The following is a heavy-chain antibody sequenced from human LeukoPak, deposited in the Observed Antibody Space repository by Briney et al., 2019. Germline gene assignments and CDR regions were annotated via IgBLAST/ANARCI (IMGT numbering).Heavy chain of an antibody. Sequence: GGSLRLSCVASGFTFSTYTMVWVRQAPGKGLEWVSSISSSSSYIFNADSVKGRFSISRDNAKNSLFMQMNTLRAEDTAVYYCARDVVGYYDSSGYYLSASDIWGQGTMVTVSS. CDR3: ARDVVGYYDSSGYYLSASDI. D-gene: IGHD3-22*01. CDR2: ISSSSSYI. V-gene: IGHV3-21*01. CDR1: GFTFSTYT. J-gene: IGHJ3*02.